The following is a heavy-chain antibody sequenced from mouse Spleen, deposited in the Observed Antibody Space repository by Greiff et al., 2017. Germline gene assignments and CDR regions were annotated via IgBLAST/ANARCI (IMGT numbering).Heavy chain of an antibody. CDR1: GYTFTSYD. CDR3: ARRHYGSSSAWFAY. V-gene: IGHV1-85*01. D-gene: IGHD1-1*01. CDR2: IYPRDGST. Sequence: QVQLKQSGPELVKPGASVKLSCKASGYTFTSYDINWVKQRPGQGLEWIGWIYPRDGSTKYNEKFKGKATLTVDTSSSTAYMELHSLTSEDSAVYFCARRHYGSSSAWFAYWGQGTLVTVSA. J-gene: IGHJ3*01.